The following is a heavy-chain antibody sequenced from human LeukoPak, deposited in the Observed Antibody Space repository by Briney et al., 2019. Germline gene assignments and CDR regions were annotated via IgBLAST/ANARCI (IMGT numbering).Heavy chain of an antibody. J-gene: IGHJ4*02. CDR3: ARDIGGMYHY. D-gene: IGHD1-26*01. CDR2: IFSGGST. CDR1: GFTVSNSY. V-gene: IGHV3-53*01. Sequence: PGGSLRLSCAASGFTVSNSYMSGVRQAPGKGLEWVSVIFSGGSTYYADSVNGRFTISRDNSKNTLYVQMNSLRAEDTAVYYCARDIGGMYHYWGQGTLVTVSS.